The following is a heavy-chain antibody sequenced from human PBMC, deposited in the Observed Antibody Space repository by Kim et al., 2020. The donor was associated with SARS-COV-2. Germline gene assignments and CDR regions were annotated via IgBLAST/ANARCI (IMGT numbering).Heavy chain of an antibody. Sequence: GGSLRLSCAASGFTFGDYAMHWVRQAPGKGLEWVSGISWNSGSIGYADSVKGRFTISRDNAKYSLYLQMNSLRAEDTDVYYCAKAGAYYFDLWGRGTLVTVSS. J-gene: IGHJ2*01. CDR2: ISWNSGSI. CDR3: AKAGAYYFDL. V-gene: IGHV3-9*01. CDR1: GFTFGDYA. D-gene: IGHD2-21*01.